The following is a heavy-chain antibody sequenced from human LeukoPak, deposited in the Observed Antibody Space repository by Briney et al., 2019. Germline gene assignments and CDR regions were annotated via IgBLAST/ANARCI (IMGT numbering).Heavy chain of an antibody. Sequence: GGSLRLSCAASGFTFGSYAMSWVRQAPGKGLEWVSDINGSGGSTYYTDSVKGRFTISRDNSKNTLYLQMNSLRAEDTAIYYCAKDDAWGRYKDWGQGTLVTVSS. J-gene: IGHJ1*01. D-gene: IGHD3-16*01. V-gene: IGHV3-23*01. CDR1: GFTFGSYA. CDR3: AKDDAWGRYKD. CDR2: INGSGGST.